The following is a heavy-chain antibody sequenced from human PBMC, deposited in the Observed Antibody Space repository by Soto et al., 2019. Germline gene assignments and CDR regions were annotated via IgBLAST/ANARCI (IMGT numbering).Heavy chain of an antibody. Sequence: TSVKVSCEACGDSFTSYAMHWVRQAPGQRLEWMGWINAGNGNTKYSQKFQGRVTITRDTSVSTAYMELSSLRSEDTAVYYCARDWGYYYDSSGYRSYNWFDPWGQGTLVTVSS. J-gene: IGHJ5*02. CDR3: ARDWGYYYDSSGYRSYNWFDP. CDR2: INAGNGNT. V-gene: IGHV1-3*01. D-gene: IGHD3-22*01. CDR1: GDSFTSYA.